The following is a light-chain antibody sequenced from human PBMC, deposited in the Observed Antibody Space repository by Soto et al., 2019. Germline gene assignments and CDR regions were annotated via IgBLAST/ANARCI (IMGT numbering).Light chain of an antibody. CDR3: QQYNNWPPIT. V-gene: IGKV3-15*01. Sequence: EIVMTQYPATLSLSPGERATLSCRASQSVSSNLAWHQQKPGQAPRILMYDASTRATGIPARFSGSGSGTEFTLTISSLQSEDFAVYYCQQYNNWPPITFGQGTRLEIK. J-gene: IGKJ5*01. CDR2: DAS. CDR1: QSVSSN.